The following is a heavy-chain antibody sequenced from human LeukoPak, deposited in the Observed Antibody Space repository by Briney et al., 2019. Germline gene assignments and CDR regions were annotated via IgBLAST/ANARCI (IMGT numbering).Heavy chain of an antibody. CDR1: GFTFSSYS. Sequence: PGRSLRLSCPASGFTFSSYSMNWVRQAPGKGLNWVSSISSRSSYIYYAAPVKGRFPISRDNAKNSLYLQMNTLRAEDTAVYYCARGTFSYYDSSGYYYVGYWGQGTLVTVSS. CDR2: ISSRSSYI. V-gene: IGHV3-21*01. CDR3: ARGTFSYYDSSGYYYVGY. J-gene: IGHJ4*02. D-gene: IGHD3-22*01.